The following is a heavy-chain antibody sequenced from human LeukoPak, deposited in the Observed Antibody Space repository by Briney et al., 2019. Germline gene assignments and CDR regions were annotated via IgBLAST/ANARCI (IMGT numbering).Heavy chain of an antibody. CDR2: INPNSGGT. D-gene: IGHD3-3*01. CDR1: GYTFTGYY. V-gene: IGHV1-2*02. Sequence: APVKVSCKASGYTFTGYYMHWVRQAPGQGLEWMGWINPNSGGTNYAQKFQGRVTMTRDTSISTAYMELSRLRSDDTAVYYCASRTHTISSYHYMDVWGKGTTVTVSS. J-gene: IGHJ6*03. CDR3: ASRTHTISSYHYMDV.